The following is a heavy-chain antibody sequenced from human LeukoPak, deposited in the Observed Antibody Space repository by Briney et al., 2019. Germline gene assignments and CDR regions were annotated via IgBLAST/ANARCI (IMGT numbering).Heavy chain of an antibody. Sequence: SETLSLTCTVSGGSIISSYYYWGWIRQSPGKGLEWIGTIHYSGSTYYNPSLNSRVTISLDTSKNQFSLRLTSVTAADTAVYYCARDGWLGIVVDVDAFDIWGQGTMVTVSS. D-gene: IGHD2-2*03. V-gene: IGHV4-39*02. J-gene: IGHJ3*02. CDR1: GGSIISSYYY. CDR2: IHYSGST. CDR3: ARDGWLGIVVDVDAFDI.